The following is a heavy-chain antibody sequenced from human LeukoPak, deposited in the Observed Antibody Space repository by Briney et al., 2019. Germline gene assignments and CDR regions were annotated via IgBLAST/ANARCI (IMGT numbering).Heavy chain of an antibody. V-gene: IGHV4-39*01. CDR3: ARHGIDVLLKDYYFDY. Sequence: SETLSLTCTVSGASISSSTYHWGWIRQPPGKGLEWIGSTFFGGSTYYNPSLKSRVTISVDTSKNQFSLRLSSVTAADTAVYYCARHGIDVLLKDYYFDYWGQGTWVTVSS. CDR1: GASISSSTYH. J-gene: IGHJ4*02. CDR2: TFFGGST. D-gene: IGHD3-16*01.